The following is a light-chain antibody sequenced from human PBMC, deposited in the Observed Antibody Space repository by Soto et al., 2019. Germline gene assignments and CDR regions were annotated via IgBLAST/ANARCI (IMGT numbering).Light chain of an antibody. J-gene: IGKJ2*01. CDR1: QSVSSSY. V-gene: IGKV3-20*01. CDR2: GAS. Sequence: EIVLTQSPGTLSLSPGERATLSCRASQSVSSSYLAWYQHKPGQAPRLLIYGASSRATGIPDRFSGSGSGTEFTLTISRLEPEDFAVYYCQQYGSSPHTFGQGTKLESK. CDR3: QQYGSSPHT.